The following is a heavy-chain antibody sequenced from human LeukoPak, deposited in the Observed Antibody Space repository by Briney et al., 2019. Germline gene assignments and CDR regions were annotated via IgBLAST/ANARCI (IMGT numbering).Heavy chain of an antibody. Sequence: SETLSLTCAVYGGSISSYYWSWIRQPPGKGLEWIGYIYYSGSTNYNPSLKSRVTISVDTSKNQFSLKLSSVTAADTAVYYCARVVTGTTFAFDIWGQGTMVTVSS. CDR1: GGSISSYY. CDR2: IYYSGST. D-gene: IGHD1-7*01. J-gene: IGHJ3*02. CDR3: ARVVTGTTFAFDI. V-gene: IGHV4-59*01.